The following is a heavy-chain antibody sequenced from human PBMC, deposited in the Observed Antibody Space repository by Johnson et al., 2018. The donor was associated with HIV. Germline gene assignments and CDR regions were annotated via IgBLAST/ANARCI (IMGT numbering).Heavy chain of an antibody. CDR1: GFTFSSYA. V-gene: IGHV3-30-3*01. D-gene: IGHD2-15*01. CDR3: ARDDTLGYCSGGSCPGAFDI. J-gene: IGHJ3*02. Sequence: QVQLVESGGGVVQPGRSLRLSCAASGFTFSSYAMHWVRQAPVKGLEWVAVISYDGSNKYYADSVKGRFTISRDNSKNTLYLQMNSLRAEDTAVYYCARDDTLGYCSGGSCPGAFDIWDQGTMVTVSS. CDR2: ISYDGSNK.